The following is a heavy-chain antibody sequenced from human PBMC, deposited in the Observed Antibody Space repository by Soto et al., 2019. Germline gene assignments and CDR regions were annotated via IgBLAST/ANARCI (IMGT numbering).Heavy chain of an antibody. D-gene: IGHD2-15*01. CDR3: ARYCSGGSCYSEWFDP. CDR2: IYYSGST. CDR1: GGSISSYY. Sequence: QVQLQESGPGLVKPSETLSLTCTVSGGSISSYYWSWIRQPPGKGLEWIGYIYYSGSTNYNPSLKRPVTISVDTSKNQFTLKLSSVTAADTAVYYCARYCSGGSCYSEWFDPWGQGTLVTVSS. V-gene: IGHV4-59*01. J-gene: IGHJ5*02.